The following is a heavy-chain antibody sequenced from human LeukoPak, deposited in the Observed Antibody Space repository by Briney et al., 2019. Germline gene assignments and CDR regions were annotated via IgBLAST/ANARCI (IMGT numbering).Heavy chain of an antibody. CDR2: IYYSGST. CDR3: ARELIWFGEFSGYGMDV. V-gene: IGHV4-31*03. CDR1: GGSISSGGYY. Sequence: PSETLSLTCTVSGGSISSGGYYWSWIRQHPGKGLEWIGYIYYSGSTHYNPSLKSRVTISVDTSKNQFSLKLSSVTAADTAVYYCARELIWFGEFSGYGMDVWGKGTTVTVSS. D-gene: IGHD3-10*01. J-gene: IGHJ6*04.